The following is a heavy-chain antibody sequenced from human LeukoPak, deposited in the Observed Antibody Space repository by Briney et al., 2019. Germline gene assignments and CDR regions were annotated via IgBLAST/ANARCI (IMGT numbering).Heavy chain of an antibody. CDR3: VRLRVAGNWFDP. D-gene: IGHD6-19*01. Sequence: ASVKVSCKASGYTFTGYYMHWVRQAPGQGLEWMGWINPNSGGTNYAQKFQGRVTMTRDTSISTAYMELSRLRSDDTAVYYCVRLRVAGNWFDPWGQGTLVTVSS. V-gene: IGHV1-2*02. J-gene: IGHJ5*02. CDR1: GYTFTGYY. CDR2: INPNSGGT.